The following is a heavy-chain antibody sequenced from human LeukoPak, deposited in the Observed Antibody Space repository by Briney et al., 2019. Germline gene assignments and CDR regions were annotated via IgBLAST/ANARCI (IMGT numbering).Heavy chain of an antibody. Sequence: SETLSLTCTVSGGSISSSSYYWGWIRQPPGKGLEWMGSIYYTGSSHYNPSLRSRATISVDTSKNQFSLKLSSVTAADTAVYYCTRAASSGPLFTYHMDVWGKGTTVTVSS. CDR3: TRAASSGPLFTYHMDV. CDR1: GGSISSSSYY. CDR2: IYYTGSS. V-gene: IGHV4-39*07. J-gene: IGHJ6*03. D-gene: IGHD3-22*01.